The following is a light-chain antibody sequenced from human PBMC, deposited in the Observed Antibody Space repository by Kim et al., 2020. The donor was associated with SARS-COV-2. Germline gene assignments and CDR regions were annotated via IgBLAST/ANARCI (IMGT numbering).Light chain of an antibody. CDR1: QRVGAF. CDR3: QQRSLRPRT. Sequence: PGGGATPACLASQRVGAFLGWFQQKPGQAPRLLIYDASRKVTGNTARFRGSGSGTEFTLTNGSLEPEDFAVYYCQQRSLRPRTFGQGTKVDIK. CDR2: DAS. J-gene: IGKJ1*01. V-gene: IGKV3-11*01.